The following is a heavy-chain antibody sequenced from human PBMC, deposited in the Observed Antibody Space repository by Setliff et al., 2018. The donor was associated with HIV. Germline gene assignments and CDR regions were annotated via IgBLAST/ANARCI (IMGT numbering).Heavy chain of an antibody. CDR3: ATIGGGTGNWIIDY. Sequence: ETLSLTCAVYGGSFSGYYWSWIRHSPGKGLEWIGEINLNGNTNYNPSLKSRVTISLDTSKNQFSLKLNSVTAADTAVYYCATIGGGTGNWIIDYWGQGTPVTVSS. D-gene: IGHD1-1*01. CDR2: INLNGNT. J-gene: IGHJ4*02. CDR1: GGSFSGYY. V-gene: IGHV4-34*01.